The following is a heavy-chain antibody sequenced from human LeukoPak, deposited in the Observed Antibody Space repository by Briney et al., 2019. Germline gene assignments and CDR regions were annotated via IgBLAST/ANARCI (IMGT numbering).Heavy chain of an antibody. J-gene: IGHJ4*02. CDR3: VKSSGYSSSWVDY. CDR1: GFTFSSYA. CDR2: ISSNGGST. V-gene: IGHV3-64D*06. D-gene: IGHD6-13*01. Sequence: GGSLRLSCSASGFTFSSYAMHWVRQAPGKGLEYVSAISSNGGSTYYADSVKGRFTISRDNSKNTLYLQMSSLRAEDTAVYYCVKSSGYSSSWVDYWGQGTLVTVSS.